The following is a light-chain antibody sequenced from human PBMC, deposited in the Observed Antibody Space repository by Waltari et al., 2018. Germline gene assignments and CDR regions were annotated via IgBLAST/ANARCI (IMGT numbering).Light chain of an antibody. CDR3: MTWHSSAVV. CDR1: SGFNVGTYR. V-gene: IGLV5-45*03. J-gene: IGLJ2*01. Sequence: QAVLTQPSSLSASPGASASLTCTLRSGFNVGTYRIYWFQQKPGSHPRYLLRYRSDSDNQQGSGVPSRFSGSKDASANAGILVISGLQSEDEADYYCMTWHSSAVVFGGGTKLTVL. CDR2: YRSDSDN.